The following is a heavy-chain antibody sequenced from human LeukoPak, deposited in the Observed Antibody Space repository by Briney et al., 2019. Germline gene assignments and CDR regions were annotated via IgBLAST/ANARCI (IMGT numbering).Heavy chain of an antibody. Sequence: ASVKVSCKASGYTFTSYYMHWVRQAPGQGLEWMGIINPSGGSTSYAQKFQGRVTMTRDTSTSTVYRELSSLRSEDTAVYYCARGGYGSGSYYRNYDAFDIWGQGTMVTLSS. D-gene: IGHD3-10*01. V-gene: IGHV1-46*01. CDR1: GYTFTSYY. CDR3: ARGGYGSGSYYRNYDAFDI. J-gene: IGHJ3*02. CDR2: INPSGGST.